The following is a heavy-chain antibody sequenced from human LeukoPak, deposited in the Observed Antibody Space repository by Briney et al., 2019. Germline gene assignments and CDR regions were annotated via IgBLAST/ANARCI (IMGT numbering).Heavy chain of an antibody. Sequence: SVMVSCKASGGTFSSYAISWVRQAPGQGLEWMGGIIPIFGTANYAQKFQGRVTITADESTSTAYMELSSLRSEDTAVYYCARVGYYSYGPHLGYYFDYWGQGTLVTVSS. CDR3: ARVGYYSYGPHLGYYFDY. CDR1: GGTFSSYA. J-gene: IGHJ4*02. CDR2: IIPIFGTA. D-gene: IGHD5-18*01. V-gene: IGHV1-69*13.